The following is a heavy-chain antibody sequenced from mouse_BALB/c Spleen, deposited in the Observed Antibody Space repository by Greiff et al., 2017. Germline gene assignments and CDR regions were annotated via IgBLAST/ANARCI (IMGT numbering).Heavy chain of an antibody. J-gene: IGHJ3*01. Sequence: EVKLMESGPGLVKPSQSLSLTCSVTGYSITSGYYWNWIRQFPGNKLEWMGYISYDGSNNYNPSLKNRISITRDTSKNQFFLKLNSVTTEDTATYYCAREEFYYGSSSAWFAYWGQGTLVTVSA. CDR3: AREEFYYGSSSAWFAY. CDR1: GYSITSGYY. CDR2: ISYDGSN. D-gene: IGHD1-1*01. V-gene: IGHV3-6*02.